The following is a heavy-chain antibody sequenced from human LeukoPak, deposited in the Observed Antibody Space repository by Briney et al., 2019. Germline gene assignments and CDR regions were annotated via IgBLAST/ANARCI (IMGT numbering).Heavy chain of an antibody. J-gene: IGHJ4*02. CDR3: ARLGGPAAVDY. V-gene: IGHV4-59*01. Sequence: PSETLSLTCTVSGASIRSYYWSWIRQPPGRGLEWIGYMYNSGSTYYNPSLKSRVTISGDTSKNQFSLKLSSVTAADTAVYYCARLGGPAAVDYWGQGTLVTVSS. CDR2: MYNSGST. D-gene: IGHD2-2*01. CDR1: GASIRSYY.